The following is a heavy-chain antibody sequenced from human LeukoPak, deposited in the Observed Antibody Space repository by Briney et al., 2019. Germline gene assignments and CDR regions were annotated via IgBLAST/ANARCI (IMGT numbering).Heavy chain of an antibody. CDR1: GGSISSSSYY. CDR3: ARDLANCSGGSCSDH. J-gene: IGHJ4*02. V-gene: IGHV4-39*02. CDR2: IYYSGST. Sequence: SETLSLTCTVSGGSISSSSYYWGWIRQPPGKGLEWIGSIYYSGSTYYNPSLKSRVTISVDTSKNQFSLKLSSVTAADTAVYYCARDLANCSGGSCSDHWGQGTLVTVSS. D-gene: IGHD2-15*01.